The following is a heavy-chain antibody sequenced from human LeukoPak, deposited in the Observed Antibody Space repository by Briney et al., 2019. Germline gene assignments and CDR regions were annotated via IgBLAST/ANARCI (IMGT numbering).Heavy chain of an antibody. Sequence: SETLSLTCTVSGGSISSHYWSWIRQPPGKGLEWIGYIYYSGSTYYNPSLKSRVTMSVDTSKNQFSLKLSSVTAADTAVYYCARQKYCSSTSCYIAVTNWFDPWGQGTLVTVSS. D-gene: IGHD2-2*02. CDR1: GGSISSHY. J-gene: IGHJ5*02. CDR3: ARQKYCSSTSCYIAVTNWFDP. V-gene: IGHV4-59*08. CDR2: IYYSGST.